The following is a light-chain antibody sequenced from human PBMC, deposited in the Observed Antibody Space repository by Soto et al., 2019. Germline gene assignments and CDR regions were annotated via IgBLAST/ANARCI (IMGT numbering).Light chain of an antibody. J-gene: IGKJ5*01. V-gene: IGKV3-15*01. CDR3: QQYNNWLIT. Sequence: EIVMTQSPATLSVSPGERATLSCRASQSVRSNLAWYQQKPGKAPRLLIYGASTRATGIPARFSGSGSGTEFTLTISSLQSEDFAVYYCQQYNNWLITFGQGTRLEIK. CDR2: GAS. CDR1: QSVRSN.